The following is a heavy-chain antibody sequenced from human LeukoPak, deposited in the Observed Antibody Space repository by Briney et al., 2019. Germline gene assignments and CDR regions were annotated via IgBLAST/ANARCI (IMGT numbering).Heavy chain of an antibody. CDR2: ISWDGGST. J-gene: IGHJ6*02. D-gene: IGHD2-2*01. V-gene: IGHV3-43*01. Sequence: GGSLRLSCAASGFTFDDYTMHWVRQAPGKGLEWVSLISWDGGSTYYADSVKGRFTISRDNSKNSLYLQMNSLRTEDIALYYCAKDKGCSSTSCYHYYYYGMDVWGQGTTVTVSS. CDR3: AKDKGCSSTSCYHYYYYGMDV. CDR1: GFTFDDYT.